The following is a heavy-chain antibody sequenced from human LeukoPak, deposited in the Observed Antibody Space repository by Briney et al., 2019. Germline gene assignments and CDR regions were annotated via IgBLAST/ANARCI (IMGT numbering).Heavy chain of an antibody. Sequence: PSETLSLTRTVSGGSISSYYWSWIRQPPGKGLEWIGYIYYSGSTNYNPSLKSRVTISVDTSKNQFSLKLSSVTAADTAVYYCARANYWVAFDIWGQGTMVTVSS. CDR2: IYYSGST. CDR1: GGSISSYY. D-gene: IGHD5-24*01. V-gene: IGHV4-59*01. J-gene: IGHJ3*02. CDR3: ARANYWVAFDI.